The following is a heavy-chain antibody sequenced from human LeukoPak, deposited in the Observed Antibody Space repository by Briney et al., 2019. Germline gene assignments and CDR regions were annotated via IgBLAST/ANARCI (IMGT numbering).Heavy chain of an antibody. D-gene: IGHD6-13*01. Sequence: PSETLSLTCTVSGGSISSYYWSWIRQPPGKGLEWIGYIYYSGSTNYNPPLKSRVTISVDTSKNQFSLKLSSVTAADTAVYYCARGLAAAGTSYFDYWGQGTLVTVSS. CDR1: GGSISSYY. CDR3: ARGLAAAGTSYFDY. V-gene: IGHV4-59*01. CDR2: IYYSGST. J-gene: IGHJ4*02.